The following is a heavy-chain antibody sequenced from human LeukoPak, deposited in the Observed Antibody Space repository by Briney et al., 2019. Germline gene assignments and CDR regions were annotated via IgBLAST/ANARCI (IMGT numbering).Heavy chain of an antibody. Sequence: SETLSPTCTVSGGSISRHYWSWVRQPPGKGLEWIGYISNRGTPTSNPSLKSRVTISVDTSKNQFSLKLSSVTAADTAVYYCARDLGSGEYDYWGQGTLVTVSS. V-gene: IGHV4-59*11. J-gene: IGHJ4*02. D-gene: IGHD3-10*01. CDR2: ISNRGTP. CDR1: GGSISRHY. CDR3: ARDLGSGEYDY.